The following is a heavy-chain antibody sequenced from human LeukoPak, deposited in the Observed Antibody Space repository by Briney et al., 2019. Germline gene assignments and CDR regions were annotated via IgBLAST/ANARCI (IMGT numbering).Heavy chain of an antibody. V-gene: IGHV3-23*01. CDR2: IGVSGGST. D-gene: IGHD3-22*01. J-gene: IGHJ4*02. Sequence: GGSLRLSCAGSGFTFNNYAMGWVRQAPGKGLEWVSSIGVSGGSTYYADPVKGRFTISRDNSNTLFLQMNSLRAEDTAVYYCAKSNYYDSRGYYNDLDYWGQGTLVTVS. CDR3: AKSNYYDSRGYYNDLDY. CDR1: GFTFNNYA.